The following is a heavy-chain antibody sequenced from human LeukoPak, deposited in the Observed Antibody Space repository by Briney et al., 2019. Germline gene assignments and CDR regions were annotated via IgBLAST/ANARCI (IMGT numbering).Heavy chain of an antibody. J-gene: IGHJ4*02. D-gene: IGHD5-18*01. V-gene: IGHV3-21*01. CDR1: GFTFSSYS. CDR3: ARAGIQLPFDY. Sequence: GGPLRLSCAASGFTFSSYSMNWVRQAPGKGLEWVSSISSSSSYIYYADSVKGRFTISRDNAKNSLYLQMNSLRAEDTAVYYCARAGIQLPFDYWGQGTLVTVSS. CDR2: ISSSSSYI.